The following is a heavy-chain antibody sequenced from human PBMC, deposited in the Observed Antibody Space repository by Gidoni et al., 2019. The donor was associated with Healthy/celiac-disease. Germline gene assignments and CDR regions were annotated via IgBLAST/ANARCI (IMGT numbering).Heavy chain of an antibody. J-gene: IGHJ5*02. CDR2: IIPILGIA. D-gene: IGHD3-22*01. Sequence: QVQLVQSGAEVTKPGSSVTVSCQASVRTFRSYAISWVRQAPGQGLEWMGRIIPILGIANYAQKFQGRVTITAEKSTSTAYMELRSLRSEDTAVYYCASGKGARYYDSSGYLDWFDPWGQGNLVTVSS. CDR3: ASGKGARYYDSSGYLDWFDP. V-gene: IGHV1-69*04. CDR1: VRTFRSYA.